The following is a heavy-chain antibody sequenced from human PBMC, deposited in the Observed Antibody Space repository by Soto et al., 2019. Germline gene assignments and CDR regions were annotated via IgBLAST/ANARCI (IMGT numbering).Heavy chain of an antibody. CDR3: ATHYGDYAWVGYFDY. D-gene: IGHD4-17*01. V-gene: IGHV1-18*01. J-gene: IGHJ4*02. CDR1: GYTFTSYG. CDR2: ISAYNGNT. Sequence: ASVKVSCKASGYTFTSYGISWVRQAPGQGLEWMGWISAYNGNTNYAQKLQGRVTMTTDTSTSTAYMELRSLRSDDTAVYYCATHYGDYAWVGYFDYWGQGTLVTVSS.